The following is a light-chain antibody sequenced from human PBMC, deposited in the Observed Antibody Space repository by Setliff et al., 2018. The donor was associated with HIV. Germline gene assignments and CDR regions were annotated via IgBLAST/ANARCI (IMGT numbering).Light chain of an antibody. CDR1: SSDVGGYDY. J-gene: IGLJ1*01. CDR2: EVT. V-gene: IGLV2-14*01. Sequence: QSALTQPASVSGSPGQSITISCTGTSSDVGGYDYVSWYQQHPGKAPKLIIFEVTNRPSGVSSRFSGSKSGNTASLTISGLQAEDEADYYCSSYSTSGTLFGAGTKVTVL. CDR3: SSYSTSGTL.